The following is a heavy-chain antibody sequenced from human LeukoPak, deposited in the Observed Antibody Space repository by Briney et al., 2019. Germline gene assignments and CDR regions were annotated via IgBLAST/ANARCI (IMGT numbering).Heavy chain of an antibody. V-gene: IGHV1-24*01. D-gene: IGHD3-22*01. CDR1: GYTLTELS. Sequence: ASVKVSCKVSGYTLTELSMHWVRQAPGKGLEWMGGFDPEDGETIYAQKFQGRVTMTEDTSTDTAYMELSSLRSEDTAVYYCATVVPRYYDSSAVGGYWGQGTLVTVSS. CDR2: FDPEDGET. J-gene: IGHJ4*02. CDR3: ATVVPRYYDSSAVGGY.